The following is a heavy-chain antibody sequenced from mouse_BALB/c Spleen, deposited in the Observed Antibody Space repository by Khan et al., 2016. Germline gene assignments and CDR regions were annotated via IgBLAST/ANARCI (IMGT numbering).Heavy chain of an antibody. Sequence: EVELVESGGGLVKPGGSLKLSCAASGFTFSSYGMSWVRQTPEKRLEWVATMRGGGSETYYPDSVKGRFTISRDNAKNKLYLQMSSLRSEDTDSFSCARQRFASCGQGTLLTVSA. CDR1: GFTFSSYG. V-gene: IGHV5-9-2*01. J-gene: IGHJ3*01. CDR2: MRGGGSET. CDR3: ARQRFAS.